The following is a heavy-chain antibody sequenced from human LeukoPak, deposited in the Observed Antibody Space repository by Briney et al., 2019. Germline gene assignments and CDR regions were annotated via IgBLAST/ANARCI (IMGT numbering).Heavy chain of an antibody. D-gene: IGHD6-13*01. Sequence: GGSLRLSCAASGFTFSSYWMSWVRQAPGKGLEWVANIKQDGSEKYYVDSVKGRFTISRDNAKNSLYLQMNSLRAEDTAVYYCAREGYSSSWPSDYWGQGTLVTVSS. CDR2: IKQDGSEK. J-gene: IGHJ4*02. CDR1: GFTFSSYW. V-gene: IGHV3-7*01. CDR3: AREGYSSSWPSDY.